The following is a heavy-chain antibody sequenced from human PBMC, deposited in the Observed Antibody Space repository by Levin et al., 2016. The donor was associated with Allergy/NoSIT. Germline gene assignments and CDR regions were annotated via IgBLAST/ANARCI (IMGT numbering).Heavy chain of an antibody. CDR2: ISGSGGST. D-gene: IGHD6-6*01. J-gene: IGHJ5*02. V-gene: IGHV3-23*01. Sequence: WIRQPPGKGLEWVSAISGSGGSTYYADSVKGRFTISRDNSKNTLYLQMNSLRAEDTAVYYCAKEPSIAARRGSFDPWGQGTLVTVSS. CDR3: AKEPSIAARRGSFDP.